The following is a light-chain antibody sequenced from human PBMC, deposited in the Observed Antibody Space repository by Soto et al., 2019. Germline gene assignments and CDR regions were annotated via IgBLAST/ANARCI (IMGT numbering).Light chain of an antibody. J-gene: IGLJ2*01. V-gene: IGLV1-40*01. CDR3: QSYDSSLSVVV. CDR2: GNS. Sequence: QSVLTRPPSVSGAPGQRVTISCTGSSSNIGTGYDVHWYQQLPGTAPKLLIYGNSNRPSGVPDRFSGSKSGTSASLAITGLQAEDEADYYCQSYDSSLSVVVFGAGTKVTVL. CDR1: SSNIGTGYD.